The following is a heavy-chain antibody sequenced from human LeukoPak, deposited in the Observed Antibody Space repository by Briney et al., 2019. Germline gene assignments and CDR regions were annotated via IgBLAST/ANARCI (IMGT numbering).Heavy chain of an antibody. J-gene: IGHJ5*02. CDR3: AGAYSSSWSNNWFDP. CDR1: GFTFSSYG. V-gene: IGHV3-30*03. D-gene: IGHD6-13*01. CDR2: ISYDGSNK. Sequence: GGSLRLSCAASGFTFSSYGMHWVRQAPGKGLEWVAVISYDGSNKYYADSVKGRFTISRDNSKNTLYLQMNSLRAEDTAVYYCAGAYSSSWSNNWFDPWGQGTLVTVSS.